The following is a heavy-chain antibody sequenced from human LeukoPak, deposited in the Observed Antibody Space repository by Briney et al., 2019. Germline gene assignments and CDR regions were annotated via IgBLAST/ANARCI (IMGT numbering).Heavy chain of an antibody. V-gene: IGHV1-2*02. CDR1: GYTFTGYY. Sequence: ASVKVSCKASGYTFTGYYMHWVRQAPGQGLEWMGWINPNSGGTNYAQKFQGRVTMTRDTSISTAYMELSRLRSDDTAVYYCARDIRVWGTPTSFDYWGQGTLVTVSS. CDR3: ARDIRVWGTPTSFDY. CDR2: INPNSGGT. J-gene: IGHJ4*02. D-gene: IGHD3-16*01.